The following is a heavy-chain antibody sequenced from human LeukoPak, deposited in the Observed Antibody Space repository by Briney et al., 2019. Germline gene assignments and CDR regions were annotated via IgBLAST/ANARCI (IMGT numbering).Heavy chain of an antibody. D-gene: IGHD2-21*02. J-gene: IGHJ4*02. V-gene: IGHV3-33*01. CDR2: IWYDGSKK. Sequence: GRSLRLSCAASGFTFSNYGMHWVRQAPGKGLEWVAIIWYDGSKKYYADSVKGRFTISRDDSKNSLYLQMSDLSAEDTAVYYCSRVGFPGDSVPGDFWGQGTLVTVSS. CDR1: GFTFSNYG. CDR3: SRVGFPGDSVPGDF.